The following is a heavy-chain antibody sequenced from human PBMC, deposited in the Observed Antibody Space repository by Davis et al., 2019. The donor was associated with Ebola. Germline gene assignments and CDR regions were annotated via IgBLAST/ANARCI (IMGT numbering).Heavy chain of an antibody. J-gene: IGHJ4*02. CDR3: AKDGWWQIDY. Sequence: GGSLRLSCAASGFTFSSYAMHWVRQAPGKGLEWVAVISYDGSNKYYADSVKGRFTISRDNSKNTLYLQMNSLRAEDTAVYYCAKDGWWQIDYWGQGTLVTVSS. V-gene: IGHV3-30-3*01. CDR2: ISYDGSNK. D-gene: IGHD2-15*01. CDR1: GFTFSSYA.